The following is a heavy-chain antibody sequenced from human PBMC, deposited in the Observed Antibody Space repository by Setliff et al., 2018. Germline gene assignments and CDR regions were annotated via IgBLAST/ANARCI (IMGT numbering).Heavy chain of an antibody. J-gene: IGHJ5*02. CDR1: GGSLNSGSYY. Sequence: SETLSLTCAVSGGSLNSGSYYWSWIRQSTERGLEWLGRLHTSGSTTYNPALNSRVTISVDTSTNQFSLRLTTLTAADTAVYFCARDNTILGATDHWGQGTLVTV. CDR3: ARDNTILGATDH. D-gene: IGHD1-26*01. V-gene: IGHV4-61*02. CDR2: LHTSGST.